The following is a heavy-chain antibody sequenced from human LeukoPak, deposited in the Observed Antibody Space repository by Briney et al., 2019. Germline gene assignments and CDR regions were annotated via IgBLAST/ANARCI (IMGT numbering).Heavy chain of an antibody. CDR3: ARDNYAGANWFNP. J-gene: IGHJ5*02. V-gene: IGHV1-69*05. D-gene: IGHD1-7*01. CDR1: GGTFSSYA. Sequence: SVKVSCKASGGTFSSYAISWVRQAPGQGLEWMGGIIPIFGTANYAQKFQGRVTITTDESTSTAYMELSSLRSEDTAVYYCARDNYAGANWFNPWGQGTLVTVSS. CDR2: IIPIFGTA.